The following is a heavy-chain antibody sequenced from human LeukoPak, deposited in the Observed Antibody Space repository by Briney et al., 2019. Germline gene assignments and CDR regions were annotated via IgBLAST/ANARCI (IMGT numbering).Heavy chain of an antibody. J-gene: IGHJ4*02. CDR3: VRDTRIGSSWQDFDY. CDR1: GFTVSSNY. V-gene: IGHV3-66*01. Sequence: PGGSLRLSCAASGFTVSSNYMSWVRQAPGKGLEWVSFIYSGGSTYYADSVKGRFIISRDNSKNTLYLQMNSLRAEDTAVYYCVRDTRIGSSWQDFDYWGQGTLVTVSS. D-gene: IGHD6-13*01. CDR2: IYSGGST.